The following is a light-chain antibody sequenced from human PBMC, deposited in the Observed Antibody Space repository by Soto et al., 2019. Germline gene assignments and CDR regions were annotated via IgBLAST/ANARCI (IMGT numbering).Light chain of an antibody. CDR3: SSYTSSSPL. Sequence: QSALTQPASVSGSPGQSITISCTGTSSDVGGYNYVSWYQQHPGKAPKLMIYDVSNRPSGVSNRFSGSKSGNTASLTISRLQAEDEADYYCSSYTSSSPLFGGGTKLTVL. CDR2: DVS. V-gene: IGLV2-14*01. J-gene: IGLJ2*01. CDR1: SSDVGGYNY.